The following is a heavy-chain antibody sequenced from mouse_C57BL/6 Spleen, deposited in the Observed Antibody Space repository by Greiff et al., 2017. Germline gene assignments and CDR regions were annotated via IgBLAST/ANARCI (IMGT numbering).Heavy chain of an antibody. Sequence: VQLQQPGAELVMPGASVKLSCKASGYTFTSYWMHWVKQRPGQGLEWIGEIDPSDSYTNYNQKFKGKSTLTVDKSSSTAYMQLSSLTSEDSAVYYCARRGYDFPFAYWGQGTLVTVSA. D-gene: IGHD2-2*01. CDR1: GYTFTSYW. CDR2: IDPSDSYT. J-gene: IGHJ3*01. CDR3: ARRGYDFPFAY. V-gene: IGHV1-69*01.